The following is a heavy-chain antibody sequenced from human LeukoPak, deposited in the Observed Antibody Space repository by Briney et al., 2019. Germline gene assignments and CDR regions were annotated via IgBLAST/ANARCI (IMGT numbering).Heavy chain of an antibody. J-gene: IGHJ6*02. CDR3: ARDRGAYSYYYNGVDV. Sequence: GGSLRLSCAASGFTFSSYSMNWVRQAPWKGLEWVSSVISGSSYIYYADSVKGRFTISRDNAKTSLYLQMNSLRAEDTAVYYCARDRGAYSYYYNGVDVWGQGTTVTVSS. CDR2: VISGSSYI. V-gene: IGHV3-21*01. D-gene: IGHD3-10*01. CDR1: GFTFSSYS.